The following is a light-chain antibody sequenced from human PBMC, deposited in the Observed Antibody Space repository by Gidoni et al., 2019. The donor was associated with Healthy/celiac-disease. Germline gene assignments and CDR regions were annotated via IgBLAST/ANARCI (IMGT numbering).Light chain of an antibody. CDR1: QSISSY. CDR2: AAS. V-gene: IGKV1-39*01. Sequence: DIQMTQSPSSLSASVGDRVTITCRASQSISSYLNWYQQKPGKAPKLLIYAASSLQSGVPSRFSGSGSGTDFTLTISSLQPEDFATYYCQQSYSTPRTFGXGTKVEIK. CDR3: QQSYSTPRT. J-gene: IGKJ1*01.